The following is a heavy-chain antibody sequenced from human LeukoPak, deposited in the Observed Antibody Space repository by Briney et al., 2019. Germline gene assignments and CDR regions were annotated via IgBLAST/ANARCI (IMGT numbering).Heavy chain of an antibody. J-gene: IGHJ4*02. CDR2: INHSGST. CDR1: GGSFSGYY. D-gene: IGHD3-3*01. Sequence: SETRSLTCAVYGGSFSGYYWSWIRQPPGKGLEWIGEINHSGSTNYNPSLKSRVTISVDTSKNQFSLKLSSVTAADTAVYYCARHSTFFGVVIIKGRVRGPFDYWGQGTLVTVSS. V-gene: IGHV4-34*01. CDR3: ARHSTFFGVVIIKGRVRGPFDY.